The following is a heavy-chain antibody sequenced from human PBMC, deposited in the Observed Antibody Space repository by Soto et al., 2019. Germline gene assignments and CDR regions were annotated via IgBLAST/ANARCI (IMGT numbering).Heavy chain of an antibody. CDR3: VRTSLVVAAATREDY. CDR2: IISDGSST. CDR1: GFTFSSYW. J-gene: IGHJ4*02. V-gene: IGHV3-74*01. D-gene: IGHD2-15*01. Sequence: EVQLVESGGGLVQPGGSLRLSCAASGFTFSSYWMHWVRQAPGKGLVWVSRIISDGSSTSYADSVKGRFTISRDNAKNTLYLQMNSLRAEDTAVYYCVRTSLVVAAATREDYWGQGTLVTVSS.